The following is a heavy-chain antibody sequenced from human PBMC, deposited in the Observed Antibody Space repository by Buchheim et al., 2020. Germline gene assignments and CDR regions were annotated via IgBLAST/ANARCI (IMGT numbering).Heavy chain of an antibody. CDR2: IKQDGSEK. V-gene: IGHV3-7*01. CDR3: AREAGFNYYDSSGYYLFDY. D-gene: IGHD3-22*01. J-gene: IGHJ4*02. Sequence: EVQLVESGGGLVQPGGSLRLSCAASGFTFSSYWMSWVRQAPGKGLEWVANIKQDGSEKYYVDSVKGRFTISRDNAKNSLYLQMNSLRAEDTAVYYCAREAGFNYYDSSGYYLFDYWGQGTL. CDR1: GFTFSSYW.